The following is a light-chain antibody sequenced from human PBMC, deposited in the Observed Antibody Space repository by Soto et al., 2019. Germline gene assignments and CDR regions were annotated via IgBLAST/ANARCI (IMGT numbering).Light chain of an antibody. V-gene: IGKV1-5*03. CDR1: QSIGSW. CDR2: KAS. Sequence: QITHSPSTLSASVEDRDTITCWASQSIGSWLAWYQQKPGQAPKVLIYKASSLERGVTSRFSGSVSGTEFTLTISSLQPDDFATFYCQQYNIYGTFGQ. J-gene: IGKJ1*01. CDR3: QQYNIYGT.